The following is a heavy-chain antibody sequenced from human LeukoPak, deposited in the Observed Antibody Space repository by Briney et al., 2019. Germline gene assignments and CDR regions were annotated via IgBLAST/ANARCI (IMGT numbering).Heavy chain of an antibody. V-gene: IGHV3-7*01. Sequence: PGGSLRLSCAAPGSTFISFWLSWVGKAPGKGLEWVANIKQDGSEKYYVDSVKGRFTISRDNAKNSLYLQMNSLRAEDTAVYYCARPSGTSMDFDYWGQGTLVTVSS. CDR1: GSTFISFW. CDR2: IKQDGSEK. CDR3: ARPSGTSMDFDY. J-gene: IGHJ4*02. D-gene: IGHD3-10*01.